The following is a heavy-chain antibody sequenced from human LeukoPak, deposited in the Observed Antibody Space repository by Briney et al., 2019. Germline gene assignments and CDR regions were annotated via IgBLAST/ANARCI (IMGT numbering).Heavy chain of an antibody. CDR1: GYTFTGYY. CDR2: IYPNSGGT. Sequence: ASVKVSCKASGYTFTGYYMHWVRQAPGQGLEWMGWIYPNSGGTNYAQKVQGRVTMTRDTSISTAYMELSRLKSDDTAVYYCARGGGYDYGFDYWGQGTLVTVSS. D-gene: IGHD5-12*01. CDR3: ARGGGYDYGFDY. J-gene: IGHJ4*02. V-gene: IGHV1-2*02.